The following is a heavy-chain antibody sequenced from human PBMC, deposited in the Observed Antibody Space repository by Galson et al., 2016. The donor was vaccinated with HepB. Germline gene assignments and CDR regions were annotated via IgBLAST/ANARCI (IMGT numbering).Heavy chain of an antibody. V-gene: IGHV1-3*01. CDR3: ARAEPYSGSFSY. Sequence: SVKVSCKASGYSFTTFTMNWVRQAPGKGLEWMGWINAGNGKAKYSQDFQGRVFFTRDTSATTAYMELRSLRSEDTAVYYCARAEPYSGSFSYWGQGTLVTVSS. J-gene: IGHJ4*02. D-gene: IGHD1-26*01. CDR2: INAGNGKA. CDR1: GYSFTTFT.